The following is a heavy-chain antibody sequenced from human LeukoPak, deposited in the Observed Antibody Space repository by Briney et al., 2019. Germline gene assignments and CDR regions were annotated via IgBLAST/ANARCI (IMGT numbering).Heavy chain of an antibody. D-gene: IGHD5-12*01. CDR3: ARGYSGYDDWPYFDY. Sequence: NPSETLFLTCAVSGGSISSGGYSWSWIRQPPGKGLEWIGYIYHSGSTYYNPSLKSRVTISVDRSKNQFSLKLSSVTAADTAVYYCARGYSGYDDWPYFDYWGQGTLVTVSS. V-gene: IGHV4-30-2*01. J-gene: IGHJ4*02. CDR2: IYHSGST. CDR1: GGSISSGGYS.